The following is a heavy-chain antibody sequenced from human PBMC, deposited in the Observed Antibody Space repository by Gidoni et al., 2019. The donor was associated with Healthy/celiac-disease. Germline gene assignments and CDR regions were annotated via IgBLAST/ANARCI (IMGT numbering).Heavy chain of an antibody. Sequence: EVQLLESGGGLVQPGGSLSLSCAASGFTFSSYAMSWVRQAPGKGLEWVSAISGSGGSTYYADSVKGRFTISRDNSKNTLYLQMNSLRAEDTAVYYCAKDPRAIWFGELSYWGQGTLVTVSS. D-gene: IGHD3-10*01. CDR1: GFTFSSYA. V-gene: IGHV3-23*01. CDR3: AKDPRAIWFGELSY. J-gene: IGHJ4*02. CDR2: ISGSGGST.